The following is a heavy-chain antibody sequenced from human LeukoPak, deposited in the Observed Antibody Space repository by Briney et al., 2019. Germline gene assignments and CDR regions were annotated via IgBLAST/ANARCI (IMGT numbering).Heavy chain of an antibody. Sequence: PGGSLRLSCAASEFTFNSYWMHWVRQAPGKGLVWVSRINSDGSSTIYADSVKGRSTISRDNAKNTLYLQMNSLRAEDTAVYYCAREGGGVYYDSSGYRRDPNWFDPWGQGTLVTVSS. CDR3: AREGGGVYYDSSGYRRDPNWFDP. CDR2: INSDGSST. V-gene: IGHV3-74*01. CDR1: EFTFNSYW. J-gene: IGHJ5*02. D-gene: IGHD3-22*01.